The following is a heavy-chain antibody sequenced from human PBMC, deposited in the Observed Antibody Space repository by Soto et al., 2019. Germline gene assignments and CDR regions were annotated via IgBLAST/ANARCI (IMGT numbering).Heavy chain of an antibody. Sequence: QVQLQESGPGLVKPSQTLSLTCTVSGGSISSGGYYWSWIRQHPGKGLEWIGYIYYSGSTYYNPSLKSRVTISVDTSKNQFSLKLSSVTAADTAVYYCARVGIQWLVLIDAFDIWGQGTMVTVSS. CDR2: IYYSGST. D-gene: IGHD6-19*01. CDR3: ARVGIQWLVLIDAFDI. CDR1: GGSISSGGYY. V-gene: IGHV4-31*03. J-gene: IGHJ3*02.